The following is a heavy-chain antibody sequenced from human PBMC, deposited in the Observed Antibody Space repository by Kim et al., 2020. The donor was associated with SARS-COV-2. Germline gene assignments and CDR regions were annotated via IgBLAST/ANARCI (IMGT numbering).Heavy chain of an antibody. D-gene: IGHD3-9*01. J-gene: IGHJ4*02. CDR1: GGSISSSSYY. Sequence: SETLSLTCTVSGGSISSSSYYWGWIRQPPGKGLEWIGSIYYSGSTYYNPSLKSRVTISVDTSKNQFSLKLSSVTAADTAVYYCARDILALGYYFDYWGQGTLVTVSS. CDR3: ARDILALGYYFDY. V-gene: IGHV4-39*07. CDR2: IYYSGST.